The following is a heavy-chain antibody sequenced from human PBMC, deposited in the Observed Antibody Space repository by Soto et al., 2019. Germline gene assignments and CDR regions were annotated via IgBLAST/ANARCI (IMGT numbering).Heavy chain of an antibody. CDR3: AREHRASLGDGGAFDY. V-gene: IGHV3-30*04. Sequence: QVQMVESGGGVVQPGRSLRLSCAASGFTFKSYAIHWVRQAPGKGLEWVAGISYDGRKKYHAESVKGRLTISRDDSKNILYLQVNSLRTEDTAVYYCAREHRASLGDGGAFDYWGQGTLVTVSS. CDR1: GFTFKSYA. J-gene: IGHJ4*02. CDR2: ISYDGRKK. D-gene: IGHD3-16*01.